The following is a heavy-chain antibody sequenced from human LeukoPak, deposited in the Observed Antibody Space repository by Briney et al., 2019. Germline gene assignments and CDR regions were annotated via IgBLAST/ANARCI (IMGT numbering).Heavy chain of an antibody. CDR2: IKPDGSEK. J-gene: IGHJ6*02. Sequence: GGSLRLSCEASGFTFSSYWWSWLRQAPGKGLEWVANIKPDGSEKSSVDSVKGRFTISRDNAKNSLYLQMSSLRVEDTAVYYCARLDWSYYGLDVWGQGTTVTVSS. V-gene: IGHV3-7*05. CDR1: GFTFSSYW. CDR3: ARLDWSYYGLDV. D-gene: IGHD2-21*01.